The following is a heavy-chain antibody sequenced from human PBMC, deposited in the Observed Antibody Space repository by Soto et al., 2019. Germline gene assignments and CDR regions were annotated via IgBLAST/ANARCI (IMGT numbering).Heavy chain of an antibody. D-gene: IGHD2-2*02. V-gene: IGHV1-18*04. CDR1: GYTFTSYG. CDR3: ARDTVIVVVPAAIQYSYYYYSMDV. CDR2: ISASNGNT. J-gene: IGHJ6*02. Sequence: ASVKVSCKASGYTFTSYGITWVRQAPGQGLEWMGWISASNGNTNYAQKLQGRVTMTTDTSTSTAYMELRSLRSDDTAVYYCARDTVIVVVPAAIQYSYYYYSMDVWGQGTTVTVSS.